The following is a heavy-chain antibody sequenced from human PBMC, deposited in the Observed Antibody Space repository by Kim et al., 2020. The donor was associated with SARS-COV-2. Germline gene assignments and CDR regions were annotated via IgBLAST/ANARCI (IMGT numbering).Heavy chain of an antibody. CDR1: GYTLTDYY. V-gene: IGHV1-46*01. CDR3: VRELRGGHYDY. D-gene: IGHD3-16*01. J-gene: IGHJ4*02. Sequence: ASVKVSCKASGYTLTDYYIQWVRQAPGQGLEWMGMIIPGGGTTNYAQKFQGRLTMTRDTSTSTVYMDLSSLRSEDTAVYYCVRELRGGHYDYWGQGTLVTVSS. CDR2: IIPGGGTT.